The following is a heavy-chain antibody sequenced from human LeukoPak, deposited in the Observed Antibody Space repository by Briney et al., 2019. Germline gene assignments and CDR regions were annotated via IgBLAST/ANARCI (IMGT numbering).Heavy chain of an antibody. CDR1: EFTFRTNG. Sequence: GGSLRLSCAASEFTFRTNGMHWVRQAPGKGLEWVAYILYDGSRTYYADSVQGRFSISRDNSKNTVDLQISSLRGEDTAVYYCVKDWTWAFDYWGQGTLVTVSS. J-gene: IGHJ4*02. CDR2: ILYDGSRT. D-gene: IGHD1-1*01. CDR3: VKDWTWAFDY. V-gene: IGHV3-30*02.